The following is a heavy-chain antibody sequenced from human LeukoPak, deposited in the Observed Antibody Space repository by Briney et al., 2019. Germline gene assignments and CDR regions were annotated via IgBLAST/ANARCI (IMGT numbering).Heavy chain of an antibody. J-gene: IGHJ4*02. CDR1: GFTFSSYG. CDR2: IRYEGSTK. Sequence: GGSLRLSCAASGFTFSSYGMHWVRQAPGKGLEWVAFIRYEGSTKYYADSVKGRFTISRDNSKNTLYLQMNSLRAEDTAVYYCARSYSSSWFSFDYWGQGTLVTVSS. D-gene: IGHD6-13*01. V-gene: IGHV3-30*02. CDR3: ARSYSSSWFSFDY.